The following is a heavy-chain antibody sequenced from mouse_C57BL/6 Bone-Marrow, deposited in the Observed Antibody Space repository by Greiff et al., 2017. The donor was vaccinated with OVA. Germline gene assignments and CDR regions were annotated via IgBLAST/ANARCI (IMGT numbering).Heavy chain of an antibody. CDR2: ISNGGGST. CDR1: GFTFSDYY. V-gene: IGHV5-12*01. CDR3: ARPVQRHGVYAMDY. J-gene: IGHJ4*01. Sequence: EVKLVESGGGLVQPGGSLKLSCEASGFTFSDYYMYWVRQTPEKRLEWVAYISNGGGSTYYPDTVKGRFTISRDNAKNTLYLQMSRLKSEDTAMYYCARPVQRHGVYAMDYWGQGTSVTVSS.